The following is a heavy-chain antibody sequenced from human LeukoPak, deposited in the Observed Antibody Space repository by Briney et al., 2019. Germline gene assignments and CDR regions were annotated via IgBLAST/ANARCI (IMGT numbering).Heavy chain of an antibody. CDR1: GFTFRSFA. V-gene: IGHV3-23*01. J-gene: IGHJ4*02. D-gene: IGHD4-17*01. CDR2: ISGSGGTT. CDR3: AKGLPDYGDYIEGY. Sequence: GGSLRLSCAASGFTFRSFAMSWVRQAPGEGLEWVSTISGSGGTTSYADSVKGRFTFSRDNAKNTVFLQMNSLRDEDTAVYYCAKGLPDYGDYIEGYWGQGTLVTVSS.